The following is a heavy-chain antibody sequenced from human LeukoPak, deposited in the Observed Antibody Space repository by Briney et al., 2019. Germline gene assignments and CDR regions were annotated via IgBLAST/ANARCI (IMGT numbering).Heavy chain of an antibody. D-gene: IGHD6-13*01. Sequence: PGGSLRLSCAASGFTFSSYGMHWVRQAPGKGLEWVAGISYDGSNKYYADSVKGRFTISRDNSKNTLYLQMNSLRAEDTAVYYCAKDVAAAGTLYYFDYWGQGTLVTVSS. CDR2: ISYDGSNK. J-gene: IGHJ4*02. CDR1: GFTFSSYG. V-gene: IGHV3-30*18. CDR3: AKDVAAAGTLYYFDY.